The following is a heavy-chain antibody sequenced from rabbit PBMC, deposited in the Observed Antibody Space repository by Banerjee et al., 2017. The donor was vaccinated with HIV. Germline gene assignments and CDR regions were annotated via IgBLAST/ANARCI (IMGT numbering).Heavy chain of an antibody. Sequence: QSLEESGGGLVQPEGSLTLTCKASGIDFSSSYYMCWVRQAPGKGLEWIACIGAGTGGSTYYASWAKGRVTISKTSSTTVTLQMTSLTAADTATYFCARSIYAGSAYGGFNLWGPGTLVTV. V-gene: IGHV1S40*01. CDR1: GIDFSSSYY. J-gene: IGHJ4*01. CDR3: ARSIYAGSAYGGFNL. CDR2: IGAGTGGST. D-gene: IGHD4-2*01.